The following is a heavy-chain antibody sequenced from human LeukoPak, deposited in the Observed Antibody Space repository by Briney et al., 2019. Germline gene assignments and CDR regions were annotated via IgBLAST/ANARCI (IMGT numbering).Heavy chain of an antibody. J-gene: IGHJ4*02. Sequence: PSGTLSLTCAVSGGSISSSNWWSWVRQPPGKGLEWIGEVHLSGTSNYNPSLKSRVSMSIDKSKNQLSLKLTSVTAADTAMYYCARESGAFSPFGFWGQGTLVTVSS. CDR1: GGSISSSNW. D-gene: IGHD1-26*01. CDR3: ARESGAFSPFGF. V-gene: IGHV4-4*02. CDR2: VHLSGTS.